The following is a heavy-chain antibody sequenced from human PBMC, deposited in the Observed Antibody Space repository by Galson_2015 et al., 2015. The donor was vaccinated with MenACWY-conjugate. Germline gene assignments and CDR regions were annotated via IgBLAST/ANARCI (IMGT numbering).Heavy chain of an antibody. V-gene: IGHV3-74*01. D-gene: IGHD6-19*01. CDR2: INTDGRST. CDR1: GFTFSSYW. J-gene: IGHJ4*02. CDR3: ARDRSSGWFPY. Sequence: SLRLSCAASGFTFSSYWMHWVRQAPGKGLVWVSSINTDGRSTSYADSVKGRFTISRDNAKNTLYLQMNSLRAEDTAVYYCARDRSSGWFPYWGQGSLVTVSS.